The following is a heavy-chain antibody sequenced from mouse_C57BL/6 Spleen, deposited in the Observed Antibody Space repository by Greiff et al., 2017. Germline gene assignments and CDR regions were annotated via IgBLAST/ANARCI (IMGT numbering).Heavy chain of an antibody. Sequence: QVQLQQSGAELMKPGASVKLSCKATGYTFTGYWIEWVKQRPGHGLEWIGEILPGRGSTNYTEKFKGKATFTADPSSNTAYMQLRSLTNEDSAIYYCARWDDYDGYFDYWGQGTTLTVSS. J-gene: IGHJ2*01. V-gene: IGHV1-9*01. CDR1: GYTFTGYW. CDR2: ILPGRGST. D-gene: IGHD2-4*01. CDR3: ARWDDYDGYFDY.